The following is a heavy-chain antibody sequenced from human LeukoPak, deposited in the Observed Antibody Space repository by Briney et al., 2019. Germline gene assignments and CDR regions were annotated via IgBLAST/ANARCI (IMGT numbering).Heavy chain of an antibody. V-gene: IGHV3-21*01. Sequence: GGSLRLSCAASGFTFSSYSMNWVRQAPGEGLEWVSSISSSSSYIYYADSVKGRFTISRDNAKNSLYLQMNSLRAEDTAVYYCARSPDDFEDYYYMDVWGKGTTVTVSS. CDR2: ISSSSSYI. CDR3: ARSPDDFEDYYYMDV. D-gene: IGHD3/OR15-3a*01. J-gene: IGHJ6*03. CDR1: GFTFSSYS.